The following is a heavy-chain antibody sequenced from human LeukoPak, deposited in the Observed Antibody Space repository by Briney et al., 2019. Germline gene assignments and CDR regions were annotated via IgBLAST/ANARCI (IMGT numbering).Heavy chain of an antibody. CDR2: ISGSGGGT. J-gene: IGHJ3*02. D-gene: IGHD3-9*01. CDR1: GFTFSSYS. V-gene: IGHV3-23*01. Sequence: PGGSLRLSCAASGFTFSSYSMNWVRQAPGKGLEWVSAISGSGGGTYYADSVKGRFTISRDNSKNTLYLQMNSLRAEDTAVYYCEALRYFDWSAFDIWGQGTMVTVSS. CDR3: EALRYFDWSAFDI.